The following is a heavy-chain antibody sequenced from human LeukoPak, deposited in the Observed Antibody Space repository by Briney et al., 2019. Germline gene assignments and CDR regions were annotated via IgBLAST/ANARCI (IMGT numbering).Heavy chain of an antibody. Sequence: GGSLRLSCAASGFTFSSYSMNWVRQAPGKGLEWVSSISSSSSYIYYADSVKGRFTISRDNAKNSLYLQMNSLRAEDTAVYYCAKDPGIAVASPRVDYWGQGTLVTVSS. CDR3: AKDPGIAVASPRVDY. CDR2: ISSSSSYI. V-gene: IGHV3-21*04. D-gene: IGHD6-19*01. J-gene: IGHJ4*02. CDR1: GFTFSSYS.